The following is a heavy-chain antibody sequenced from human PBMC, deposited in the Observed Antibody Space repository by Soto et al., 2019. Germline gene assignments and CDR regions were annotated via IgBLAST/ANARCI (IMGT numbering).Heavy chain of an antibody. CDR1: GYTFTSYG. J-gene: IGHJ4*02. V-gene: IGHV1-18*01. Sequence: GASVKVSCKASGYTFTSYGISWVRQAPGQGLEWMGWISAYNGNTNYAQKLQGRVTMTTDTSTSTAYMELRSLRSDDTAVYYCAREAYYYDSSGLAYLDYWGQGTLVTVSS. D-gene: IGHD3-22*01. CDR2: ISAYNGNT. CDR3: AREAYYYDSSGLAYLDY.